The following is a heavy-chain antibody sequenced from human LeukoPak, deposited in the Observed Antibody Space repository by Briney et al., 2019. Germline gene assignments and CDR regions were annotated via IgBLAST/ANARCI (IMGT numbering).Heavy chain of an antibody. CDR1: GGSISSYY. CDR2: IYYSGST. V-gene: IGHV4-59*08. D-gene: IGHD6-13*01. Sequence: SETLSLTCTVSGGSISSYYWSWIRQPPGKGLEWIGYIYYSGSTNCNPSLKSRVTISVDTSKNQFSLKLSSVTAADTAVYHCARGKAGHNYWGQGTLVTVSS. J-gene: IGHJ4*02. CDR3: ARGKAGHNY.